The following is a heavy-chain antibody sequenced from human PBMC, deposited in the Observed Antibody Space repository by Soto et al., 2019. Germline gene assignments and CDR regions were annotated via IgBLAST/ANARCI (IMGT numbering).Heavy chain of an antibody. V-gene: IGHV4-39*01. CDR1: GGSISSSSYY. CDR3: ARRSFVLRLSWDY. Sequence: QLQLQESGPGLVKPSETLSLTCTVSGGSISSSSYYWGWIRQPPGKGLEWIGSIYYSGSTYYNPSLKSRVTISVDTSKNQFSLKLSSVTAADTAVYYCARRSFVLRLSWDYWGQGTLVTVSS. D-gene: IGHD5-12*01. CDR2: IYYSGST. J-gene: IGHJ4*02.